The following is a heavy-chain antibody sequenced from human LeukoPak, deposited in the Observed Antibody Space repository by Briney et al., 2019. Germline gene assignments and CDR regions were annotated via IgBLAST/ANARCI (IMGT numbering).Heavy chain of an antibody. J-gene: IGHJ3*02. V-gene: IGHV3-53*01. D-gene: IGHD6-19*01. CDR3: ARGHSSGSDAFDI. CDR1: GFAVSSNY. CDR2: IYSGGST. Sequence: PGGSLRLSCAASGFAVSSNYMSWVRQAPGKGLEWVSVIYSGGSTYYADSVKGRFTISRDNSKNTLYLQMNSLRAEDTAVYYCARGHSSGSDAFDIWGQGTMVTVSS.